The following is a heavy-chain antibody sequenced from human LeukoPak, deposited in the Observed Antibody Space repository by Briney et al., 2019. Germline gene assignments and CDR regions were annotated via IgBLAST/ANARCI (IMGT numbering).Heavy chain of an antibody. J-gene: IGHJ4*02. CDR3: ARYIVGTMNED. V-gene: IGHV4-39*01. CDR1: GASISSSSYY. CDR2: FYYSGGP. D-gene: IGHD5-12*01. Sequence: SETLSLTCTVSGASISSSSYYWGWIRQPPGKGLEWVGSFYYSGGPAYNPSLKSRVTISVDTSENQFSLKLSSVTAADTAVYYCARYIVGTMNEDWGRGTLVTVSS.